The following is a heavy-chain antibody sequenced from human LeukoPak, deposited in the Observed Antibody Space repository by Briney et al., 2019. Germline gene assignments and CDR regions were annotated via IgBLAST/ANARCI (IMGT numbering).Heavy chain of an antibody. CDR2: IKQDGSEK. CDR3: AREQEMATIDY. V-gene: IGHV3-7*01. CDR1: GFTFSSYW. J-gene: IGHJ4*02. D-gene: IGHD5-24*01. Sequence: GGSLRLSCAASGFTFSSYWMSWVRQAPGKGLEWVANIKQDGSEKYYVDSVKGRFPISRDNAKNSLYLQMNSLRAEDTAVYYCAREQEMATIDYWGQGTLVTVSS.